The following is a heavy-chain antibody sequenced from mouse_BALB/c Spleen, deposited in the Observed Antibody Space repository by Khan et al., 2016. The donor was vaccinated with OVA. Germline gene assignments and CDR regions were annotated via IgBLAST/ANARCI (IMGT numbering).Heavy chain of an antibody. CDR1: GFSLTSYG. CDR3: SRSDGDYEDAMDY. V-gene: IGHV2-9*02. CDR2: IWAGGST. J-gene: IGHJ4*01. Sequence: VQLKESGPGLVAPSQSLSITCTVSGFSLTSYGVHWVRQPPGKGLEWLGVIWAGGSTNYNSALMSRLSISRDKSKSKVFLKMNSLQTGDTATYYCSRSDGDYEDAMDYWGQGTSVTVSS. D-gene: IGHD2-13*01.